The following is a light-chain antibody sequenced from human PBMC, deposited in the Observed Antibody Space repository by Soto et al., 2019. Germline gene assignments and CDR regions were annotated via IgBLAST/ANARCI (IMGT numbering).Light chain of an antibody. Sequence: EIVLTQSPGTLSLSPGERATLSCRASQSVSSSYLAWYQQKPGQAPRLLIYGASSRATGIPDGFSGSGSGTDFTLTISRLEPEYFAVYYCQQYGSSPPVTFGQGTRLEIK. V-gene: IGKV3-20*01. CDR3: QQYGSSPPVT. CDR2: GAS. CDR1: QSVSSSY. J-gene: IGKJ5*01.